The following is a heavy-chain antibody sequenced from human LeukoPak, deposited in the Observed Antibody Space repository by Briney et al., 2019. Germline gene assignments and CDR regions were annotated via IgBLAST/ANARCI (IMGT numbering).Heavy chain of an antibody. V-gene: IGHV4-4*02. D-gene: IGHD1-26*01. CDR2: IHHGGST. CDR3: ARGLPYSGSHYYYYYMDV. Sequence: SETLSLTCAVSGGSISSSNWWSWVRQPPGKGLERIGEIHHGGSTNYNPSLKSRVTISVDKSKNQFSLKLSSVTAADTAVYYCARGLPYSGSHYYYYYMDVWGKGTTVTISS. J-gene: IGHJ6*03. CDR1: GGSISSSNW.